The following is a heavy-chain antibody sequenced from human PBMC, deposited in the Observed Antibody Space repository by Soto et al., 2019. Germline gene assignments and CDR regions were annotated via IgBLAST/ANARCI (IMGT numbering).Heavy chain of an antibody. D-gene: IGHD2-2*01. CDR1: GYTFTSYG. CDR3: AREPNGYCSSTSCYSPHYYYYMDV. J-gene: IGHJ6*03. CDR2: ISAYNGNT. V-gene: IGHV1-18*01. Sequence: GASVKVSCKASGYTFTSYGISWVRQAPGQGLEWMGWISAYNGNTNYAQKLQGRVTMTTDTSTSTAYMELRSLRSDDTAVYYCAREPNGYCSSTSCYSPHYYYYMDVWGKGTTVTVSS.